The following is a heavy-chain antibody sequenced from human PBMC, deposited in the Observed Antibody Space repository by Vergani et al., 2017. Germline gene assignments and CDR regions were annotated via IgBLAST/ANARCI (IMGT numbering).Heavy chain of an antibody. Sequence: QVQLVESGGGVVQPGRSLRLSCAASGFTFSSYGMHWVRQAPGKGLEWVAVISYDGSNKYYADSVKGRFTISRDNSKNTLYLQMNSLRAEDTAVYYCAKALYSRSGNYYYYMDVWGKGTTVTVSS. D-gene: IGHD6-6*01. CDR3: AKALYSRSGNYYYYMDV. CDR2: ISYDGSNK. J-gene: IGHJ6*03. CDR1: GFTFSSYG. V-gene: IGHV3-30*18.